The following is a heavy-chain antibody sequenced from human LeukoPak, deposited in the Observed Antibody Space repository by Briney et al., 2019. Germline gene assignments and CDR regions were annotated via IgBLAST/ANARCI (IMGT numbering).Heavy chain of an antibody. CDR3: AKDKLGNYAPYYFDY. J-gene: IGHJ4*02. D-gene: IGHD1-7*01. CDR1: GFTFSSCA. CDR2: ISGSGDST. Sequence: GGSLRLSCAASGFTFSSCAMSWVRQAPGKGLEWVSSISGSGDSTYYADSVKGRFTISRDNSKNTLYLQMSYLRAEDTAVYYCAKDKLGNYAPYYFDYWGQGTLVTVSS. V-gene: IGHV3-23*01.